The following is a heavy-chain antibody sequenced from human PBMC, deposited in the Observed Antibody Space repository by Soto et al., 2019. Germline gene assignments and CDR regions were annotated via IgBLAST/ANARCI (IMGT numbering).Heavy chain of an antibody. V-gene: IGHV4-31*03. CDR2: IHYSGNT. D-gene: IGHD4-17*01. CDR1: GVSINTAGYY. CDR3: GRTDYGDSDY. J-gene: IGHJ4*02. Sequence: SETLSLTCTVSGVSINTAGYYWSWLRQHPGKGLEWIGYIHYSGNTHYNPSLKSRVTISVDTSKNQVFLQLSSVTAADTAIYYCGRTDYGDSDYWGQGTLVTVSS.